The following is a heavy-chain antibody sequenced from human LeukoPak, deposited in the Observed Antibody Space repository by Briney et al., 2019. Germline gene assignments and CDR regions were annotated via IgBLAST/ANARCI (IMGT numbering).Heavy chain of an antibody. CDR2: ISYNGGRK. CDR3: ARDLGYSYGSEGRHIDY. Sequence: PGGSLRLSCVASGFSFSGYAIHWVRQAPGRGLEWVALISYNGGRKEYADSVKGRFTISRDNAKNSLYLQMNSLRAEDTAVYYCARDLGYSYGSEGRHIDYWGQGTLVTVSS. V-gene: IGHV3-30*04. CDR1: GFSFSGYA. J-gene: IGHJ4*02. D-gene: IGHD5-18*01.